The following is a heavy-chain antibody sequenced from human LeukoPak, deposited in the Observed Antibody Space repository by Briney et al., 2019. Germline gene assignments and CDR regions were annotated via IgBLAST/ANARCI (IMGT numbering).Heavy chain of an antibody. CDR3: GRHVGGSSLDY. Sequence: SETLSLTCTVSGGSITNYYLSWTRQPPGKGLEWIGYIYHTGKTKYNPSLQSRVSISIDTSKNQFSLQLSSVTAADTAVYYCGRHVGGSSLDYWGQGTRVTVSS. D-gene: IGHD5-12*01. CDR2: IYHTGKT. CDR1: GGSITNYY. J-gene: IGHJ4*02. V-gene: IGHV4-59*08.